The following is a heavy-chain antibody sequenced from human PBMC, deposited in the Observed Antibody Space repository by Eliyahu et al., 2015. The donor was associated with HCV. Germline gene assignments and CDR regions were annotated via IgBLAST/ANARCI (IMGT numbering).Heavy chain of an antibody. CDR1: GYSISSGYY. Sequence: QVQLQESGPGLVKPSETLSLTCXVSGYSISSGYYWGWIRQPPGEGLEWIGTVYHSGSTYYNPSLRSRVTISIDTSKNQFSLQFSYVTAADTSVYFCARVGGDWNNPYFDYWGQGTPLTVSS. CDR2: VYHSGST. V-gene: IGHV4-38-2*02. D-gene: IGHD1/OR15-1a*01. CDR3: ARVGGDWNNPYFDY. J-gene: IGHJ4*02.